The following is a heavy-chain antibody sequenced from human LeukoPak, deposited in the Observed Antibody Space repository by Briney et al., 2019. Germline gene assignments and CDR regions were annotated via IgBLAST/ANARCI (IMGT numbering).Heavy chain of an antibody. CDR2: ISPYTTKT. CDR3: AREGGVGPTAPPDYYSYQMDV. J-gene: IGHJ6*03. V-gene: IGHV1-18*01. CDR1: GYTFISYG. D-gene: IGHD1-26*01. Sequence: ASVKVSCKASGYTFISYGITWVGQAPGQGLEWMGWISPYTTKTNYAQSLQGRVTMTTDTSTSTAYMELRSLRSDDTAVYYCAREGGVGPTAPPDYYSYQMDVWGKGTTVTVSS.